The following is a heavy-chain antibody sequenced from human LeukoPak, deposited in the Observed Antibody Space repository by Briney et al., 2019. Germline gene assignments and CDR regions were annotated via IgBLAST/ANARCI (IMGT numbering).Heavy chain of an antibody. V-gene: IGHV4-31*03. J-gene: IGHJ4*02. D-gene: IGHD1-26*01. CDR1: GDSISSGGYY. Sequence: KSSETLSLTCNVSGDSISSGGYYWNWIRQHPGKGLEWIGYIYYRGNTNYNPSLKSRVTISIDTSKKQFSLKLRSVTAADTAVYYCARQPYMLGAYYFDYWGQGTLVTVSS. CDR2: IYYRGNT. CDR3: ARQPYMLGAYYFDY.